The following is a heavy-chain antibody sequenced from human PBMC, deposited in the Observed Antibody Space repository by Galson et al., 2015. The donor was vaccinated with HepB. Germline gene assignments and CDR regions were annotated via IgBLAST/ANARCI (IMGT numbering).Heavy chain of an antibody. D-gene: IGHD2-8*01. CDR1: GFTFSDYY. J-gene: IGHJ4*02. CDR3: VLYYRDRFGWFGDFDY. CDR2: ISSSSSYT. V-gene: IGHV3-11*06. Sequence: SLRLSCAASGFTFSDYYMSWLRQAPGKGLEWVSYISSSSSYTNYADSVKGRFTISRDNAKNSLYLQMNSLRAEDTAVYYCVLYYRDRFGWFGDFDYWGQGTLVTVSS.